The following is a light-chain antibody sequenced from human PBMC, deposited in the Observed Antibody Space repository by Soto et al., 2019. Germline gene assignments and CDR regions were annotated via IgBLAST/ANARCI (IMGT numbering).Light chain of an antibody. CDR2: GAT. CDR3: QHYSSPRT. J-gene: IGKJ1*01. V-gene: IGKV3-20*01. CDR1: QSVSSSY. Sequence: EIVLTQSPGTLSLSPCERATLSSRAGQSVSSSYLAWYQQKPRPAPRLLNDGATSGAGGTQDRSSGRGAGTDFTLTTRIEEDEDVAVYYWQHYSSPRTFGQGTKVDIK.